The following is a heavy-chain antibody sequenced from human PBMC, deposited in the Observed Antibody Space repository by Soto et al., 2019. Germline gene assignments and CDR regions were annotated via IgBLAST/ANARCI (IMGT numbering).Heavy chain of an antibody. J-gene: IGHJ4*02. V-gene: IGHV3-23*01. Sequence: HPVGSLRLSCAASGFTFSSYAMSWVRQAPGKGLEWVSAISGSGGSTYYADSVKGRFTISRDNSKNTLYLQMNSLRAEDTAVYYCAKSPLFGELRFLDYWGQGTLVTVSS. CDR1: GFTFSSYA. D-gene: IGHD3-10*01. CDR2: ISGSGGST. CDR3: AKSPLFGELRFLDY.